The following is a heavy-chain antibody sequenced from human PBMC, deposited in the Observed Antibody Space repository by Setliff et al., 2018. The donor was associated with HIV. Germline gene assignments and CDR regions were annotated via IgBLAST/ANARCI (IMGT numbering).Heavy chain of an antibody. CDR1: GFTFSSYS. Sequence: LRLSCAASGFTFSSYSMNWVRQAPGKGLEWVSSISSSSSYIYYADSVKGRFTVSRDNAKNSLYLQRNSLRAEDTAVYYCARAASRYGSGSFYFDYWGQGTLVTVSS. CDR3: ARAASRYGSGSFYFDY. J-gene: IGHJ4*02. CDR2: ISSSSSYI. D-gene: IGHD3-10*01. V-gene: IGHV3-21*01.